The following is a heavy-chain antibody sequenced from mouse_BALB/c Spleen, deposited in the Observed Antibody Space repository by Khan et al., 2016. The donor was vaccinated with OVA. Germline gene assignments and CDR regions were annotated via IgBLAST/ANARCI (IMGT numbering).Heavy chain of an antibody. CDR1: GFSLTSYG. D-gene: IGHD1-3*01. V-gene: IGHV2-3*01. CDR3: AKWVNSYYAMDY. CDR2: IWGDGST. Sequence: VQLQESGPGLVAPSQSLSITCTVSGFSLTSYGVNWVRQPPGKGLEWLGVIWGDGSTNYHSALTSRLSISKDNSKSQVFLKLNSLQTDDTAMYYWAKWVNSYYAMDYWGQGTSVTVSS. J-gene: IGHJ4*01.